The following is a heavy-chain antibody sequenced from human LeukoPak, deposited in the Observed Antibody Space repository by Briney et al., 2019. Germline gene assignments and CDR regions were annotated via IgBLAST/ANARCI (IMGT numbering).Heavy chain of an antibody. V-gene: IGHV3-9*01. J-gene: IGHJ5*02. D-gene: IGHD6-6*01. CDR3: ATVLGAGIAAPRA. CDR1: GLTFDDYG. CDR2: ISWSSGKI. Sequence: PGGSLRLSCAATGLTFDDYGMHWVRQAPWKGLEWVSGISWSSGKIGYADSVKGRFTISRDNAKNSLYLQMNSLRAEDTAFYYCATVLGAGIAAPRAWGQGTLVTVSS.